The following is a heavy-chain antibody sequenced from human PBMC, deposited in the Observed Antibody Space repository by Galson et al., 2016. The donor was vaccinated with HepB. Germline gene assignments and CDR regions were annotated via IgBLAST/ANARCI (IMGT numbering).Heavy chain of an antibody. V-gene: IGHV3-15*01. CDR1: GFDFSPAW. J-gene: IGHJ4*02. Sequence: SLRLSCAAFGFDFSPAWMSWVRQAPGKGPEWIARIKSQGSGGTTDYAAPVKGRFTISRDDSGSTVYLHLSSLRPEDTAVYFCTWDHSNLYYWGRGTLLTVSS. CDR2: IKSQGSGGTT. CDR3: TWDHSNLYY. D-gene: IGHD4-11*01.